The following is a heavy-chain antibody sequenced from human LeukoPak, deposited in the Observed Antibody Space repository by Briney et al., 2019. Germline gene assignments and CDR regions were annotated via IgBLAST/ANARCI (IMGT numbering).Heavy chain of an antibody. J-gene: IGHJ4*02. V-gene: IGHV3-7*01. CDR3: AKATSPYDYVWGTSD. CDR1: GLTFSKYW. CDR2: INKDGRSQ. Sequence: GGSLRLSCAAPGLTFSKYWMSWVRQTPGKGLEWVANINKDGRSQNHADSVKGRFTISRDNSKNTLYLQMNSVTTDDTAVYYCAKATSPYDYVWGTSDWGQGTLVTVSS. D-gene: IGHD3-16*01.